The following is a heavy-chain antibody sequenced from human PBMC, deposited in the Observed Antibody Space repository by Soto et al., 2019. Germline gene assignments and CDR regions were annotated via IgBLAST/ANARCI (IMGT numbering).Heavy chain of an antibody. CDR3: VKAWRGYGDYRRVYYYYYYGMDV. CDR1: GFTFSSYA. Sequence: PGGSLRLSCSASGFTFSSYAMHWVRQAPGKGLEYVSAISSNGGSTYYADSVKGRFTISRDNSKNTLYLQMSSLRAEDTAVYYCVKAWRGYGDYRRVYYYYYYGMDVWGQGTTVTVSS. D-gene: IGHD4-17*01. CDR2: ISSNGGST. J-gene: IGHJ6*02. V-gene: IGHV3-64D*06.